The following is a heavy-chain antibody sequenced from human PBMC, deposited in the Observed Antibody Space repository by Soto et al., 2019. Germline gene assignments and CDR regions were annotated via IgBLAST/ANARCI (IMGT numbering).Heavy chain of an antibody. CDR2: IIPIFGTA. CDR3: ASTMYYSTAYHYWDLGL. D-gene: IGHD3-10*02. Sequence: QVELVQSGAEVKKPGSSVKVSCQASEDTFRNYAISWVRQAPGQGLEWMGGIIPIFGTANYAEKCQGRVTIPPDTFANTVYLEISRLRSEDTAVSYCASTMYYSTAYHYWDLGLWCCGTLGSVS. J-gene: IGHJ2*01. V-gene: IGHV1-69*06. CDR1: EDTFRNYA.